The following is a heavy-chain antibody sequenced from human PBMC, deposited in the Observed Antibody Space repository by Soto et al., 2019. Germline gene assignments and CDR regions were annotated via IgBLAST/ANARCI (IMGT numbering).Heavy chain of an antibody. Sequence: QITLKESGPTQVKPTQTLTLTCSFSGFSLNTDGEGVGWVRQPPGEALEWLALIYWDDDERYSPSLQTRLTPHYDHPKNQVVLILTNMDPVDTATYYCAHSRNLITEDAQVGDFDYWGQGTLVTVSA. D-gene: IGHD3-16*01. CDR3: AHSRNLITEDAQVGDFDY. J-gene: IGHJ4*02. CDR2: IYWDDDE. CDR1: GFSLNTDGEG. V-gene: IGHV2-5*02.